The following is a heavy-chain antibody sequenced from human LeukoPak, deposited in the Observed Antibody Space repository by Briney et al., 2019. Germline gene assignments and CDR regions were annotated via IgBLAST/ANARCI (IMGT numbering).Heavy chain of an antibody. D-gene: IGHD5-24*01. Sequence: GGSLRLSCAASGFSFSSYGLSWVRQAPGKGLEWVSTISGSGGTTYYADSVKGRFTISRDNSKNTLYLHVNSLTAEDTAVYYCAKGGWLQLYYFDYWGQGTLVTVSS. CDR3: AKGGWLQLYYFDY. CDR1: GFSFSSYG. V-gene: IGHV3-23*01. J-gene: IGHJ4*02. CDR2: ISGSGGTT.